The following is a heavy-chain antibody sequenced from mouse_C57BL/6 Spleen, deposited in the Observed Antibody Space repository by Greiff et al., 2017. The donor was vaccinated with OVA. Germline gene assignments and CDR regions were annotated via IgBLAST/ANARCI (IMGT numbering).Heavy chain of an antibody. Sequence: QVQLQHSGAELVRPGASVKLSCKASGYTFTDYYINWVKQRPGQGLEWIARIYPGSGNTYYNEKFKGKATLTAEKSSSTAYMQLSSLTSEDSAVYFCARGITTVVATDYAMDYWGQGTSVTVSS. CDR2: IYPGSGNT. CDR1: GYTFTDYY. CDR3: ARGITTVVATDYAMDY. V-gene: IGHV1-76*01. D-gene: IGHD1-1*01. J-gene: IGHJ4*01.